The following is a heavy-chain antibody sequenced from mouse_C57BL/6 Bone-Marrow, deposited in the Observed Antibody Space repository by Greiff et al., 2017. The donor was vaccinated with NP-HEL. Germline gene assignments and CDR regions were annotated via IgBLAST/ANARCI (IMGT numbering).Heavy chain of an antibody. CDR3: ARSDGNPYYYAMDY. CDR1: GYTFTSYW. CDR2: IYPSDSET. D-gene: IGHD2-1*01. V-gene: IGHV1-61*01. Sequence: QVQLQQPGAELVRPGSSVKLSCKASGYTFTSYWMDWVKQRPGQGLEWIGNIYPSDSETHYNQKFKDKATLTVDKSSSTAYMQLSSLTSEDSAVYYCARSDGNPYYYAMDYWGQGTSVTVSS. J-gene: IGHJ4*01.